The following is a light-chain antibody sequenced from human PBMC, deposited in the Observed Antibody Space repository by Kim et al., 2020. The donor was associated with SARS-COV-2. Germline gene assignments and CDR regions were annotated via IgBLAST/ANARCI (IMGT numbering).Light chain of an antibody. CDR2: LAS. Sequence: ASVVARVTISCRASQGISSHLAWYQQKPGKAPRLLIYLASTLQSGVPSRFSGSGSGTEFTLTISSLQPEDFATYYCQELYTYPRTFGPGTTVDIK. V-gene: IGKV1-9*01. CDR3: QELYTYPRT. CDR1: QGISSH. J-gene: IGKJ3*01.